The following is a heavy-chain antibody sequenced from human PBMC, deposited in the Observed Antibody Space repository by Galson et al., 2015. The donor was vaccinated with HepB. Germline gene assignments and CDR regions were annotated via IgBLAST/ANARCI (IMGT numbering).Heavy chain of an antibody. CDR1: GYTFTSDG. CDR2: IAVYNGNT. J-gene: IGHJ4*02. CDR3: ARKFACFDL. V-gene: IGHV1-18*04. Sequence: SVKVSCKASGYTFTSDGISWLRQAPGQGFEWMGWIAVYNGNTNYSRRFKDRLTLTTDASTNTAYMELRSLRPDDGAIYYCARKFACFDLWGQGTLVTVSS.